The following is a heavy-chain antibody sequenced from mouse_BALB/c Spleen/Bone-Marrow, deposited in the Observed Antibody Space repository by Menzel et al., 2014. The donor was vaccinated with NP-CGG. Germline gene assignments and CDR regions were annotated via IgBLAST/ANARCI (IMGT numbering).Heavy chain of an antibody. CDR2: IYPGDGET. CDR1: GYPFSSYX. CDR3: ARKYGDY. Sequence: QVQLQQSGAELVRPGSSVKISCKASGYPFSSYXXNWVKQRPXXXXXWXGQIYPGDGETNYNGKFKGNATLTADKSSSTAXMQLISLTSEDSAVYFCARKYGDYWGQGTTLTVSS. J-gene: IGHJ2*01. V-gene: IGHV1-80*01. D-gene: IGHD2-10*02.